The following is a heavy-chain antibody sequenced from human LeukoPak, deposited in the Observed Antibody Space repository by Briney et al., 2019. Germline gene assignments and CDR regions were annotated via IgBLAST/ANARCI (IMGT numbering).Heavy chain of an antibody. V-gene: IGHV3-23*01. CDR2: ISGSGGST. CDR1: GFTFSSYA. J-gene: IGHJ4*02. CDR3: AKDRVTIFGVDPYYFDY. D-gene: IGHD3-3*01. Sequence: PGGSLRLSCAASGFTFSSYAMSWVRQAPGKGLEWVSAISGSGGSTYYADSVKGRFTISRDNSKNTLYLQMNSLRAEDTAVYYCAKDRVTIFGVDPYYFDYWGQGTLVTVSS.